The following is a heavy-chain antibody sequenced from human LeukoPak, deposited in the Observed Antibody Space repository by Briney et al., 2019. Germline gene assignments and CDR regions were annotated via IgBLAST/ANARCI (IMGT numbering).Heavy chain of an antibody. CDR1: GSIFTSYW. CDR2: IHPTDSDT. J-gene: IGHJ6*03. V-gene: IGHV5-51*01. Sequence: GEALKISCKGSGSIFTSYWIGWGRQLPGKGLEWMGIIHPTDSDTRYSTSFHGQVTISADKSSNTVYLQWSSLKASDTAIYYRARNEAGRFYYMDVWGKGTPVTISS. CDR3: ARNEAGRFYYMDV. D-gene: IGHD1-1*01.